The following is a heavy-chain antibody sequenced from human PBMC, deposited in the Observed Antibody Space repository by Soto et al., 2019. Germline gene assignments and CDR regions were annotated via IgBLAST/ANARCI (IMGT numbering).Heavy chain of an antibody. CDR2: IIPIFGTA. D-gene: IGHD3-22*01. CDR3: ARDVYDSSGYYYVLPTVGAFDI. J-gene: IGHJ3*02. Sequence: SVKVSCKASGGTFSSYAISWVRQAPGQGLEWMGGIIPIFGTANYAQKFQGRVTITADESTSTAYMELSSLRSEDTAVYYCARDVYDSSGYYYVLPTVGAFDIWGQGTMVTVSS. V-gene: IGHV1-69*13. CDR1: GGTFSSYA.